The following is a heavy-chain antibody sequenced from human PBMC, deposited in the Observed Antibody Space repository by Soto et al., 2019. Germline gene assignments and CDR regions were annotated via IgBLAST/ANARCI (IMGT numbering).Heavy chain of an antibody. Sequence: PSETLSLTCTFSGCSLSSGDYYLSWNRPPPGKGLEWIGYIYYSGSTNYNPSLKGRVTISVDTSKNQFSLKLSSVTAEDTAVYYCARDSHRYSGSYPPDYWGQGTLVTVS. CDR1: GCSLSSGDYY. CDR3: ARDSHRYSGSYPPDY. J-gene: IGHJ4*02. V-gene: IGHV4-30-4*01. CDR2: IYYSGST. D-gene: IGHD1-26*01.